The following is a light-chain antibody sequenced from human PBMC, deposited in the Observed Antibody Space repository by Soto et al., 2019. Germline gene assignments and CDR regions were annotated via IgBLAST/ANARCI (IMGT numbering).Light chain of an antibody. Sequence: QTVVTQEPSLTVSPGGTVTLTCASSTGAVTSGYYPNWFQQKPGQAPRALIYSTGNKYSWTPAHFSGSLLGGKAALTLSGVQPEDEAEYYCLLYTGGVWVFGGGTKLTVL. V-gene: IGLV7-43*01. CDR2: STG. J-gene: IGLJ3*02. CDR1: TGAVTSGYY. CDR3: LLYTGGVWV.